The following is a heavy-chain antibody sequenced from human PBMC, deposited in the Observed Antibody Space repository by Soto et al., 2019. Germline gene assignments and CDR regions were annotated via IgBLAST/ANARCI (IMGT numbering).Heavy chain of an antibody. J-gene: IGHJ6*02. CDR1: GYTFTGYY. CDR2: INPNSGGT. D-gene: IGHD3-3*01. CDR3: ARVGVKDYDPPYGMVV. Sequence: ASVKVSCKASGYTFTGYYMHWVRQAPGQGLEWMGWINPNSGGTNYAQKFQGWVTMTRDTSISTAYMELSRLRSDDTAVYYCARVGVKDYDPPYGMVVWCQGTTVTGFS. V-gene: IGHV1-2*04.